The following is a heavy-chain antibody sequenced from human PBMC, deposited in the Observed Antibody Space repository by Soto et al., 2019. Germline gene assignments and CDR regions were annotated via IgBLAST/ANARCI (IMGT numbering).Heavy chain of an antibody. CDR1: GGSFSGYY. CDR2: INHSGST. CDR3: ARGYKAAAASYYYYYYGMDV. Sequence: SETLSLTCTVYGGSFSGYYWSWIRQPPGKGLEWIGEINHSGSTNYNPSLKSRVTISVDTSKNQFSLKLSSVTAADTAVYYCARGYKAAAASYYYYYYGMDVWGQGTTVTVSS. J-gene: IGHJ6*02. V-gene: IGHV4-34*01. D-gene: IGHD6-13*01.